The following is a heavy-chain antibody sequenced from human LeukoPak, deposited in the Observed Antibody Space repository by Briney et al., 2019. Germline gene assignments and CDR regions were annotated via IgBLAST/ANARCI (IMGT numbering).Heavy chain of an antibody. J-gene: IGHJ4*02. CDR3: AREGDYGDYSR. D-gene: IGHD4-17*01. V-gene: IGHV3-21*01. CDR1: GFTFDSYG. CDR2: IYGSGIET. Sequence: GGSLRLSCTASGFTFDSYGMAWVRQAPGKGLEWVASIYGSGIETFYADSVKARFTVSRDNAKNSLYLQMNSLRAEDTAVYYCAREGDYGDYSRWGQGTLVTVSS.